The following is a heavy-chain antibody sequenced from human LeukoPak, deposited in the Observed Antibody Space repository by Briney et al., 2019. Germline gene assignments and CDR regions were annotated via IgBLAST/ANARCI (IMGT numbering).Heavy chain of an antibody. V-gene: IGHV1-69*01. D-gene: IGHD4-11*01. CDR2: IIPIFGTA. CDR3: ARCPSLVDGPVKTHYYYYYYMDV. J-gene: IGHJ6*03. CDR1: GGTFSSYA. Sequence: VASVKVSCKASGGTFSSYAISWVRQAPGQGLEWMGGIIPIFGTANYAQKFQGRVTITADESTSTAYMELSSLRSEDTAVYYCARCPSLVDGPVKTHYYYYYYMDVWGKGTTVTVSS.